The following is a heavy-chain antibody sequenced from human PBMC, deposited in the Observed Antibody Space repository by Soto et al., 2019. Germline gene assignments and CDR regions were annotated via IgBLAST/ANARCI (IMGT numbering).Heavy chain of an antibody. CDR2: ISDDGSNK. V-gene: IGHV3-30*18. D-gene: IGHD7-27*01. CDR3: AKDGPPPNWGSF. CDR1: GFTFSSYG. Sequence: QVQLVESGGGVVQPGRSLGLSCAASGFTFSSYGMHWVRQAPGKGLEWVTFISDDGSNKYYADSVKGRFTISRDISKNTLYLQMNSLRAEDTAVYYCAKDGPPPNWGSFWGQGTLVTVSS. J-gene: IGHJ4*02.